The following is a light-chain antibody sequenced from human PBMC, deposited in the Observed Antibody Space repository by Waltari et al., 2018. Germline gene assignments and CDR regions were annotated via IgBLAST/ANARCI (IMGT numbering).Light chain of an antibody. CDR1: QSIVRY. CDR2: GAS. J-gene: IGKJ1*01. V-gene: IGKV3-20*01. Sequence: ETVLTQSPGTLSLSPGERATLSCRASQSIVRYLIWYQQKPGQAPRLLIYGASTRAAGIPDRFSGSGSGTDFSLTISRLEPEDFAVYYCQNHERLPAVFGRGTKVEIK. CDR3: QNHERLPAV.